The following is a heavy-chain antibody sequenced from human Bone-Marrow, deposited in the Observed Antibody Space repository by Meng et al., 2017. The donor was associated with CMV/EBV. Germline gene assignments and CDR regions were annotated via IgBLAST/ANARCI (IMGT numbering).Heavy chain of an antibody. CDR3: ARDKGYCSSTSCYSTIRYYYYYGMDV. CDR1: GYTFTSYY. CDR2: INPSGGST. J-gene: IGHJ6*02. V-gene: IGHV1-46*01. Sequence: ASVKVSCKASGYTFTSYYMHWVRQAPGQGLEWMGIINPSGGSTSYAQKFQGRVTMTRDTSTSTVDMELSSLRSEDTAVYYCARDKGYCSSTSCYSTIRYYYYYGMDVWGQGTTVTVSS. D-gene: IGHD2-2*01.